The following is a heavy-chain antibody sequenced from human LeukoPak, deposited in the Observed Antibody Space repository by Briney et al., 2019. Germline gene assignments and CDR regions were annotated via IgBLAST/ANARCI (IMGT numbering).Heavy chain of an antibody. D-gene: IGHD6-13*01. CDR1: GFTFSSYW. V-gene: IGHV3-74*01. CDR2: IKPDGSST. J-gene: IGHJ4*02. CDR3: ARDLPAAGAGYLDY. Sequence: GGSLRLSCAASGFTFSSYWMHWVRQAPGKGLVWVSRIKPDGSSTSYADSVKGRFTISRDNAKNTLYLQMNSLRVEDTAVYYCARDLPAAGAGYLDYWGQGTLVTVSS.